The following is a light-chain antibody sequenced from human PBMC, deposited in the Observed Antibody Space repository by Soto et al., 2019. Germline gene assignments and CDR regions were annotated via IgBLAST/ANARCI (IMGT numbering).Light chain of an antibody. V-gene: IGLV4-69*01. CDR2: LNSDGSH. Sequence: QLVLTQSPSASASLGASVKLTCTLSSGHSSYAIAWHQQQPEKGPRYLMKLNSDGSHSKGDGIPDRLSGSSSGAERYLTSSSLQSEDEADYYCQTWGTGNWVFGRGTKLTVL. J-gene: IGLJ3*02. CDR3: QTWGTGNWV. CDR1: SGHSSYA.